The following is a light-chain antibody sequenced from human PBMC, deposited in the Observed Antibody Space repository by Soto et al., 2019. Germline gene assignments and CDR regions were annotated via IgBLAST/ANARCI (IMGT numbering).Light chain of an antibody. V-gene: IGLV1-47*02. Sequence: QAVVTQPPSASGTPGQRVTISCSGSSSNIGSNYVYWYQQLPGMAPKLLIYSDNRRPSGVPDRLSGSKSGTSASLAISGLRSEHEADYYCATWDDRLSGRVFGGGTKLTVL. CDR3: ATWDDRLSGRV. CDR1: SSNIGSNY. J-gene: IGLJ3*02. CDR2: SDN.